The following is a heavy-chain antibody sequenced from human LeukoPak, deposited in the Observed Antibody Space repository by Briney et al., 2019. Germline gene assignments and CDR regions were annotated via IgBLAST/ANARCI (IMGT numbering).Heavy chain of an antibody. CDR3: ARDPRWAVTTLV. V-gene: IGHV3-7*01. CDR2: IKQDGSEK. CDR1: GFTFSNYW. Sequence: PGGSLRLSCAASGFTFSNYWMSWVRQAPGKGLEWVANIKQDGSEKYYVDPVKGRFTISRDNAKNSLYLQMDSLRAEDTAVYYCARDPRWAVTTLVWGQGTLVTVSS. J-gene: IGHJ4*03. D-gene: IGHD4-17*01.